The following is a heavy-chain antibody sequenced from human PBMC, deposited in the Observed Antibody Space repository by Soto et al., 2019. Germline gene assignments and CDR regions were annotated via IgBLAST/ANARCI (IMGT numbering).Heavy chain of an antibody. J-gene: IGHJ4*02. CDR1: GGSFSGYY. D-gene: IGHD6-19*01. CDR3: ARGDTYSSGPTDY. CDR2: INHSGST. V-gene: IGHV4-34*01. Sequence: SETLSLTCAVYGGSFSGYYWSWIRQPPGKGLEWIGEINHSGSTNYNPSLKSRVTISVDTSKNQFSLKLSSVTAADTAVYYCARGDTYSSGPTDYWGQGXLVTVSS.